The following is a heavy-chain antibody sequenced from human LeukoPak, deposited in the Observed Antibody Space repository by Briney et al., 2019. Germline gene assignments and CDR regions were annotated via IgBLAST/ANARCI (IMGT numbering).Heavy chain of an antibody. V-gene: IGHV1-69*05. Sequence: SVKVSCKASGGTFSSYAISWVRQAPGQELEWMGRIIPIFGTANYAQKFQGRVTITTDESTSTAYMELSSLRSEDTAVYYCARDYYDSSGYYYAHDYWGQGTLVTVSS. CDR1: GGTFSSYA. CDR3: ARDYYDSSGYYYAHDY. J-gene: IGHJ4*02. D-gene: IGHD3-22*01. CDR2: IIPIFGTA.